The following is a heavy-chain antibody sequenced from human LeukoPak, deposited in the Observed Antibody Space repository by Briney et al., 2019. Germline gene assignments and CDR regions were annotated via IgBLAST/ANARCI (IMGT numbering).Heavy chain of an antibody. V-gene: IGHV3-23*01. CDR2: ISASGGST. J-gene: IGHJ4*02. CDR1: GFTFTSYA. Sequence: PGGSLRLSCAASGFTFTSYAMSWVRQAPGEGLDWVSVISASGGSTYYADSVKGRFTISRDNAKNSLYLQMNSLRAEDTAVYYCARDLLRGSGSGFVWGQGTLVTVSS. CDR3: ARDLLRGSGSGFV. D-gene: IGHD6-19*01.